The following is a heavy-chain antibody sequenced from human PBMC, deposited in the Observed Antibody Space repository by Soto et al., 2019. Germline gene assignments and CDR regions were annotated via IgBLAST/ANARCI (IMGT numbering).Heavy chain of an antibody. CDR3: AREVWWYDAFDI. CDR1: GFTFSSYA. J-gene: IGHJ3*02. V-gene: IGHV3-30-3*01. Sequence: QVQLVESGGGVVQPGRSLRLSCAASGFTFSSYAMHWVRQAPGKGLEWVAVISYDGSNKYYADSVKGRFTISRDNSKNTLYLQMNSLRAEDTAVYYCAREVWWYDAFDIWGQGTMVTVSS. CDR2: ISYDGSNK. D-gene: IGHD2-15*01.